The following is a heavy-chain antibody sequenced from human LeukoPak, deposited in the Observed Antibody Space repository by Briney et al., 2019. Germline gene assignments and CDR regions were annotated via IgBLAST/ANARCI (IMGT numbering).Heavy chain of an antibody. V-gene: IGHV1-8*01. J-gene: IGHJ6*03. D-gene: IGHD3-22*01. CDR2: MNPNSGNT. Sequence: GASVKVSCKASGYTFTSYDINWVRQATGQGLEWMGWMNPNSGNTGYAQKFQGRVTMTRNTSISTAYMELSSLRSEDTAVYYCARAHSSGYYRGCYYYYYMDVWGKGTTVTVSS. CDR1: GYTFTSYD. CDR3: ARAHSSGYYRGCYYYYYMDV.